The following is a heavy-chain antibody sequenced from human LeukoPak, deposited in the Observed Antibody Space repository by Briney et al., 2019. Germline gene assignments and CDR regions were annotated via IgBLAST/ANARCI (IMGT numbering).Heavy chain of an antibody. V-gene: IGHV3-30*02. J-gene: IGHJ5*02. Sequence: GGSLRLSCAASGFTFSSYGMHWVRQAPGKGLGWVAFIRYDGSNKYYADSVKGRFTISRDNSKNTLYLQMNSLRAEDTAVYYCAKVGGQGYNWFDPWGQGTLVTVSS. CDR3: AKVGGQGYNWFDP. D-gene: IGHD2-15*01. CDR2: IRYDGSNK. CDR1: GFTFSSYG.